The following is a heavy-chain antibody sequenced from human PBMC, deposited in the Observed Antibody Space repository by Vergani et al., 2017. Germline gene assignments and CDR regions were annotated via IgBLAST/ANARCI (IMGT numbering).Heavy chain of an antibody. CDR1: GGSISSSSYY. D-gene: IGHD6-19*01. V-gene: IGHV4-39*01. J-gene: IGHJ5*02. CDR2: IYYSGST. CDR3: ARLARQWLRGYNWFDP. Sequence: QLQLQESGPGLVKPSETLSLTCTVSGGSISSSSYYWGWIRQPPGKGLEWIGSIYYSGSTYYNPSLKSRVTISVDTSKNQFSLKLSSVTAADTAVYYCARLARQWLRGYNWFDPWGQGTLVTVSS.